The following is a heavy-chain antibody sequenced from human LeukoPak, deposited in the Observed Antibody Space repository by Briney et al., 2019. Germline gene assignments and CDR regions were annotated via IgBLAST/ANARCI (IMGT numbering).Heavy chain of an antibody. CDR2: IIPIFGTA. CDR1: GGTFSSYA. CDR3: AREYCGGDCYSGYFDH. V-gene: IGHV1-69*13. Sequence: GASVKVSCKASGGTFSSYAISWVRQAPGQGLEWMGGIIPIFGTANYAQKFQGRVTITADESTSTAYMELSSLRSEDTAVHYCAREYCGGDCYSGYFDHWGQGTLVTVSS. J-gene: IGHJ4*02. D-gene: IGHD2-21*02.